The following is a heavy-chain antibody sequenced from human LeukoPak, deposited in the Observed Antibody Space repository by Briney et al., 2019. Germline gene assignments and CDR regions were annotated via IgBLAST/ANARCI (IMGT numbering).Heavy chain of an antibody. D-gene: IGHD1-26*01. CDR1: GGSFSGYY. CDR2: INHSGST. J-gene: IGHJ1*01. CDR3: ARGRGLDSGSYYDSAEYFQH. V-gene: IGHV4-34*01. Sequence: PSETLSLTCAVYGGSFSGYYWSWIRQPPGKGLEWIGEINHSGSTNYNPSLKSRVAISVDTSKNQFSLKLSSATAADTAVYYCARGRGLDSGSYYDSAEYFQHWGQGTLVTVSS.